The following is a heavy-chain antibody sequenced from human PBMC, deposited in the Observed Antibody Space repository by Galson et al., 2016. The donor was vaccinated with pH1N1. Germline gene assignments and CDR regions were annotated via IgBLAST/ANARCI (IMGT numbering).Heavy chain of an antibody. CDR2: VYPGDSDT. CDR3: ARHQSSTDDYFFYNMDV. J-gene: IGHJ6*02. D-gene: IGHD2/OR15-2a*01. CDR1: GYIFSTFW. Sequence: QSGAEVKKPGESLKISCKGSGYIFSTFWIGWVRQMPGKGLEWMGIVYPGDSDTRYNPSFKGQVTISVDKSISTAYLQWSSLKASDGAIYFCARHQSSTDDYFFYNMDVWGQGTTVTVSS. V-gene: IGHV5-51*01.